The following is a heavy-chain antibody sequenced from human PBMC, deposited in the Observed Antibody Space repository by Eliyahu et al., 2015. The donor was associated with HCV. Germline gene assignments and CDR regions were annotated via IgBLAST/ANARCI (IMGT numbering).Heavy chain of an antibody. CDR3: ASGGGGIAVTGTGGWFDP. D-gene: IGHD6-19*01. V-gene: IGHV4-59*01. CDR2: IHYSGSA. J-gene: IGHJ5*02. CDR1: GGSIXTYY. Sequence: QVQLQESGPGLVKPSETLSLTCTVSGGSIXTYYGGWTGQPPGKGLEWSGYIHYSGSANYNPSLKSRVTISIDTSKNQFSLNLTSVTAADTAMYYCASGGGGIAVTGTGGWFDPWGQGTLVTVSS.